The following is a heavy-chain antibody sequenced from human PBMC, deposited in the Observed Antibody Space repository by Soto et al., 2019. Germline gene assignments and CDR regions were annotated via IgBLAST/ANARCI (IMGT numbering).Heavy chain of an antibody. D-gene: IGHD2-15*01. CDR3: ARSPVVVVAATHYYYYYMDV. CDR2: IIPILGIA. J-gene: IGHJ6*03. V-gene: IGHV1-69*02. Sequence: QVQLVQSGAEVKKPGSSVKVSCKASGGTFSSYTISWVRQAPGQGLEWMGRIIPILGIANYAQKFQGRVTITADKSTSTAYMELGSLRSEDTAVYYCARSPVVVVAATHYYYYYMDVWGKGTTVTVSS. CDR1: GGTFSSYT.